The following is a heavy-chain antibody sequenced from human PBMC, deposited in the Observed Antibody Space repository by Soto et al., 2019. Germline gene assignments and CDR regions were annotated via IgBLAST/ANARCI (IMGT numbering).Heavy chain of an antibody. D-gene: IGHD5-18*01. CDR2: INAGNGNT. Sequence: ASVKVSCKASGYTFTSYAMHWVRQAPGQRLNWMGWINAGNGNTKYSQKFQGRVTITRDTSASTAYMELSSLRSEDTAVYYCARGGGQYSYGYIYYYYMDVWGKGTTVTVSS. CDR1: GYTFTSYA. CDR3: ARGGGQYSYGYIYYYYMDV. J-gene: IGHJ6*03. V-gene: IGHV1-3*01.